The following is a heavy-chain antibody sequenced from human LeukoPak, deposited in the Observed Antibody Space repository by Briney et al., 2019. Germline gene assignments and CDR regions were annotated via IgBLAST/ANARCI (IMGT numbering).Heavy chain of an antibody. CDR1: GYTLTSYG. Sequence: ASVKVSCKASGYTLTSYGINWVRQAPGQGLEWMGWMNPDSGNTGYAQKFQGRVSMTRNTSINTAYMELSSLRSEDTAVYYCASFLQSRLLPISFYYYGIDVWGQGTTVTVSS. J-gene: IGHJ6*02. CDR3: ASFLQSRLLPISFYYYGIDV. CDR2: MNPDSGNT. V-gene: IGHV1-8*01. D-gene: IGHD4-11*01.